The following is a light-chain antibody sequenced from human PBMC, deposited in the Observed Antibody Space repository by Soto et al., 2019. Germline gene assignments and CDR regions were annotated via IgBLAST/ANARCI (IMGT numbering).Light chain of an antibody. CDR3: HQYDSSPLS. V-gene: IGKV3-20*01. J-gene: IGKJ4*01. CDR1: QSVSSSH. Sequence: EIVLTQSPGTLSLSPGERATLSCRASQSVSSSHLARYQQKPGQAPRLLIYGASSRATGSSDRFSGSGSGTDFTLTISRLEPEAVAVYYCHQYDSSPLSFGGGTEVEIK. CDR2: GAS.